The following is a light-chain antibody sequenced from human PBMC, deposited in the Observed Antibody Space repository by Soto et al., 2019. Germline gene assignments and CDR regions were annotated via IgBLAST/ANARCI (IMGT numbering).Light chain of an antibody. CDR2: DAS. CDR3: QQYANLPLT. V-gene: IGKV1-33*01. CDR1: DDISTD. J-gene: IGKJ3*01. Sequence: DIQMTQSPSSLSASVGDRVTITCQASDDISTDLNWYQQKPGKAHKVLIDDASHLESGVPSRFSGVGSGREFTFTISSLQAEDIATYDCQQYANLPLTFGPGTKVEIK.